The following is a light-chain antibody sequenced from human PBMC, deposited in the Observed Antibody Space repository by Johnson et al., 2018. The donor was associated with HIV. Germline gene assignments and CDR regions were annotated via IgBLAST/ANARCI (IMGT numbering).Light chain of an antibody. CDR3: GTWDTSLSAHYV. CDR1: SSNIGNNY. V-gene: IGLV1-51*01. CDR2: DND. Sequence: QSILTQPPSMSAAPGQKVTISCSGSSSNIGNNYVSWYQQLPGTAPKLLIYDNDKRPSGIPDRFSASKSDTSATLGITGLQTGDEADYYCGTWDTSLSAHYVFGSGTKVIVL. J-gene: IGLJ1*01.